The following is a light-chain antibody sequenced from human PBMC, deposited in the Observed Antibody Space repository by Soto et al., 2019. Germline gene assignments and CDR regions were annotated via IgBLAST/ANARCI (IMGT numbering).Light chain of an antibody. V-gene: IGLV2-8*01. CDR2: EVS. CDR3: SSYAGSNNVV. CDR1: SSDVGGYNY. Sequence: QSALTQPPSASGSPGQSVTISCTGTSSDVGGYNYVSWYQQHPGKAPQLMIYEVSERPSGVPDRFSASKSGNTASLTVSGLQAEDEADYYCSSYAGSNNVVFGGGTKLTVL. J-gene: IGLJ2*01.